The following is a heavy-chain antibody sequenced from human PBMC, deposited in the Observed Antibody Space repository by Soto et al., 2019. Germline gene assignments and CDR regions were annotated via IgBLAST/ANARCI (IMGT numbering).Heavy chain of an antibody. CDR2: IYHSGST. V-gene: IGHV4-4*02. Sequence: QVQLQESGPGLVKPSGTLSLTCAVSGGSISSSNWWSWVRQPPGKGLGWIGKIYHSGSTNYNPSLKSRFTISVAKSKYQFYLKLRSVTAADTAVYYCARVYVVRGTIVRYFDYWGQGTLVTVSS. CDR1: GGSISSSNW. CDR3: ARVYVVRGTIVRYFDY. D-gene: IGHD3-10*01. J-gene: IGHJ4*02.